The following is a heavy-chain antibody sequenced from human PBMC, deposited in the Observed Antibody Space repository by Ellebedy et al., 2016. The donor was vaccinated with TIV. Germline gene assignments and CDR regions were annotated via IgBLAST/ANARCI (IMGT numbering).Heavy chain of an antibody. CDR2: IIPIFGTA. CDR3: ARGVDTRYYGMDV. CDR1: GGTFSSYA. D-gene: IGHD5-18*01. V-gene: IGHV1-69*06. J-gene: IGHJ6*02. Sequence: SVKVSCXASGGTFSSYAISWVRQTPGQGLEWMGGIIPIFGTANYAQKFQGRVTITADKSTSTAYMELSSLRSEDTAVYYCARGVDTRYYGMDVWGQGTTVTVSS.